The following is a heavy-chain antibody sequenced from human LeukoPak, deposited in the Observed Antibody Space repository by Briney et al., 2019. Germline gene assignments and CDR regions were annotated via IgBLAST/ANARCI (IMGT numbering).Heavy chain of an antibody. D-gene: IGHD6-19*01. Sequence: ASVKVSCKASGYTFTSYGISWVRQAPGQGLEWMGWISAYNGNTNYAQKLQGRVTMTTDTSTSTAYMELRSLRSDDTAVYYCARDPAGAVAATWWFDPRGQGTLVTVSS. CDR3: ARDPAGAVAATWWFDP. J-gene: IGHJ5*02. V-gene: IGHV1-18*01. CDR2: ISAYNGNT. CDR1: GYTFTSYG.